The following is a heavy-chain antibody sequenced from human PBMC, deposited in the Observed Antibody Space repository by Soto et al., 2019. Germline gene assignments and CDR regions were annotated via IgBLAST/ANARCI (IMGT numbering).Heavy chain of an antibody. J-gene: IGHJ4*02. CDR3: ARASSSGWYGSFDY. Sequence: EVQLVETGGGLIQPGGSLRLSCAASGFTVSSNYMSWVRQAPGKGLEWVSVIYSGGSTYYADSVKGRFTISRDNSKNTLYLQMNSLRAEDTAVYYCARASSSGWYGSFDYWGQGTLVTVSS. CDR1: GFTVSSNY. CDR2: IYSGGST. D-gene: IGHD6-19*01. V-gene: IGHV3-53*02.